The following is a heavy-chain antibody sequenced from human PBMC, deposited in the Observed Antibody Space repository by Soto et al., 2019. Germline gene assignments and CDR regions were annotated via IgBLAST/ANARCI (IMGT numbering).Heavy chain of an antibody. CDR3: ARHRVGSGYNLYYYYMDV. D-gene: IGHD3-22*01. Sequence: QLQLQESGPGLVKPSETLSLTCTVSGGSISSSSYYWGWIRQPPGKGLEWIGSIYYSGSTYYNPSLKSRVTISVDTSKNQSSLKLSSVTAADTAVYYCARHRVGSGYNLYYYYMDVWGKGTTVTVSS. CDR1: GGSISSSSYY. J-gene: IGHJ6*03. CDR2: IYYSGST. V-gene: IGHV4-39*01.